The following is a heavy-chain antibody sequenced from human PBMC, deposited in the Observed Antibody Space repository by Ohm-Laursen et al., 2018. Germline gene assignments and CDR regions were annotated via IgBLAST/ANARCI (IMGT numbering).Heavy chain of an antibody. CDR2: IDWDDDK. V-gene: IGHV2-70*11. CDR3: ARTKHGDYNDF. D-gene: IGHD4-17*01. Sequence: TQTLTLTCTFSGFSLNGSPMCVSWIRQSPGKGLEWLARIDWDDDKWYSTSLMTRLTISKDTSKNQVVLTMTKMEPVDTATYYCARTKHGDYNDFWGQGTPVTVSS. CDR1: GFSLNGSPMC. J-gene: IGHJ4*02.